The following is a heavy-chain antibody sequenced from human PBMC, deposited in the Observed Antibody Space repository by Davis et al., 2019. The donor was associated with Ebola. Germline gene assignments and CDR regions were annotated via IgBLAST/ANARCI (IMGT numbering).Heavy chain of an antibody. J-gene: IGHJ6*02. CDR1: GASITSDY. V-gene: IGHV4-59*12. CDR3: ARGLGDDFWSGYSFYYYYGMDV. D-gene: IGHD3-3*01. Sequence: SETLSLTCTVSGASITSDYWNWIRQPPGKGLEWIGYIYYSGSTNYNPSLKSRVTISVDTSKNQFSLKLSSVTAADTAVYYCARGLGDDFWSGYSFYYYYGMDVWGQGTTVNVSS. CDR2: IYYSGST.